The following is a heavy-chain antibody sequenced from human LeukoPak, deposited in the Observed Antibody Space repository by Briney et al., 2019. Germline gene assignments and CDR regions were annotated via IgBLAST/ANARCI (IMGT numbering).Heavy chain of an antibody. CDR3: ASSGHYYGSGSYYIRYYGMDV. D-gene: IGHD3-10*01. V-gene: IGHV4-34*01. CDR1: GGSFSGYY. J-gene: IGHJ6*02. Sequence: PSETLSLTCAVYGGSFSGYYWSWIRQPPGKGLEWIGEINHSGSTNYNPSLKSRVTISVDTSKNQFSLKLSSVTAADTAVYYCASSGHYYGSGSYYIRYYGMDVWGQGTTVTVSS. CDR2: INHSGST.